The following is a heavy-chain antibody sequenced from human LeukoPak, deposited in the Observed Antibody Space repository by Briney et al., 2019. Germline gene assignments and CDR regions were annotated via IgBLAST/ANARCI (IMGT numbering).Heavy chain of an antibody. D-gene: IGHD3-16*01. V-gene: IGHV3-21*01. CDR1: GFTFSSYS. CDR3: GKIFNIWGTFRNT. J-gene: IGHJ4*02. Sequence: GGSLRLSCAASGFTFSSYSMNWVRQAPGKGLEWVSSISSSSSYIYYADSVKGRFTISRDNAKNSLYLQMNSLRAEDTAVYYCGKIFNIWGTFRNTWGQGTQATVSS. CDR2: ISSSSSYI.